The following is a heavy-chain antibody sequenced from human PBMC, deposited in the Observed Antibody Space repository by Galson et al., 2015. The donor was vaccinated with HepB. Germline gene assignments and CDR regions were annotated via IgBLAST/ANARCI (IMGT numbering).Heavy chain of an antibody. CDR2: IRGYNGNK. CDR3: ATGIAVAGQFDY. V-gene: IGHV1-18*04. Sequence: SVKVSCKASGYTFTTYGICWVRQAPGLGLEWMGLIRGYNGNKHYAQKFQGRVTMTTDTSPSTAYMELRSLRSDDTAVYYCATGIAVAGQFDYWGQGTLVTVPS. D-gene: IGHD6-19*01. J-gene: IGHJ4*02. CDR1: GYTFTTYG.